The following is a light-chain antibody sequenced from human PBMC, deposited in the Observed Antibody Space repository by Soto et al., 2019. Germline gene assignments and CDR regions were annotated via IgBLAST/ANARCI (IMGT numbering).Light chain of an antibody. CDR3: LQDCNSFPA. CDR2: AAS. CDR1: QVSRSS. Sequence: AIQMTQSPASLSSSLGDSAPITCQAFQVSRSSLGWYQQKPGKAPKLPIYAASSLQGGIPSRFSGSGSGTDFTLIISSLQPEDFATYYCLQDCNSFPAFGQGTKVDI. J-gene: IGKJ1*01. V-gene: IGKV1-6*01.